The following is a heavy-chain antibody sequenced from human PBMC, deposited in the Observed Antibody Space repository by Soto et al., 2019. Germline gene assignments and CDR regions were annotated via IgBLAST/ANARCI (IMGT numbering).Heavy chain of an antibody. CDR2: ISSSSSTI. Sequence: GGSLRLSCAASGFTFSSYSMNWVRQAPGKGLEWVSYISSSSSTIYYADSVKGRFTISRDNAKNSLYLQMNSLRAEDTAVYYCATLKGYCSSTSCSHNWFDPWGQGTLVTVSS. CDR1: GFTFSSYS. CDR3: ATLKGYCSSTSCSHNWFDP. D-gene: IGHD2-2*01. J-gene: IGHJ5*02. V-gene: IGHV3-48*01.